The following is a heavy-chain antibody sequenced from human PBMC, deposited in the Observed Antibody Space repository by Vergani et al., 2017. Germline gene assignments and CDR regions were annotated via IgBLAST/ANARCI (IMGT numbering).Heavy chain of an antibody. J-gene: IGHJ5*02. V-gene: IGHV4-31*03. CDR2: IYYSGST. Sequence: QVQLQESGPGLVKPSQTLSLTCTVSGGSISSGGYYWSWIRQHPGKGLEWIGYIYYSGSTYYNPSLKSRVTISVDTSKNQFSLKLSSVTAADTAVYYCARDGGGYYFNWFDPWGQGTLVTVSS. D-gene: IGHD3-10*01. CDR1: GGSISSGGYY. CDR3: ARDGGGYYFNWFDP.